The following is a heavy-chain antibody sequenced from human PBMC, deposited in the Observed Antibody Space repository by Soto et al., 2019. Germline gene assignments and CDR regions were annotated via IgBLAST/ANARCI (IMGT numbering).Heavy chain of an antibody. CDR1: GFTFSSYA. CDR3: AKFCVETGGSSGWPWAFHF. V-gene: IGHV3-23*01. D-gene: IGHD6-25*01. CDR2: ISGTGGTT. Sequence: EVQLLESGGGLVQPGGSLRLSCAASGFTFSSYAMSWVRQAPGKGLEWVSAISGTGGTTYYADSVKGRFTISRDNSRHTLHLQMNGRRAEDTDLYYWAKFCVETGGSSGWPWAFHFWGQGTLVTVSS. J-gene: IGHJ4*02.